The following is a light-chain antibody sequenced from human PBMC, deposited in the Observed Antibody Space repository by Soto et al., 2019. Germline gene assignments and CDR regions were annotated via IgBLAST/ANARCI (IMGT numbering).Light chain of an antibody. V-gene: IGKV3-20*01. CDR1: QSISSSY. J-gene: IGKJ1*01. CDR3: QQYGSSPWT. CDR2: GAS. Sequence: EIVLTQSPDTLSLSPGERATLSCRASQSISSSYLAWYQQKPGQAPRLLIYGASSRATGTPDRFSGSGSGTGFTLTISRLEPEDFAVYYCQQYGSSPWTFGQGAKVDIK.